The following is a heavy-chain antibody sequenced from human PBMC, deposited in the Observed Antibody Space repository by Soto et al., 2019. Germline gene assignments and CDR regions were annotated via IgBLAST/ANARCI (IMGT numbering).Heavy chain of an antibody. D-gene: IGHD3-22*01. J-gene: IGHJ4*02. CDR3: AWGKRVGSGYYPFDY. CDR2: MNPNSGGT. V-gene: IGHV1-2*04. Sequence: QVQLVQSGAEVKKPGASVKVSCKASGYTFTDFYIHWVRQAPGQGLEWMGWMNPNSGGTNYAQKFQGWVTMTRDTSITTAYMELSRLRSDDTALYYCAWGKRVGSGYYPFDYWGQGTLVSVSS. CDR1: GYTFTDFY.